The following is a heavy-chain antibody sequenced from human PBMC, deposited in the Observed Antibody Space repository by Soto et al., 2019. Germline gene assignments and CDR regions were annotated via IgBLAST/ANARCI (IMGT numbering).Heavy chain of an antibody. V-gene: IGHV1-18*04. CDR1: GYTFTSYG. CDR2: ISAYYGNT. D-gene: IGHD3-16*01. CDR3: ARDLPTMGGVPCYYYYYGMDV. Sequence: ASVTVSCKASGYTFTSYGISWVRPAPGQGLEWMGLISAYYGNTNYAQKLQGRVTMTTDTSTSTAYMELRMLRSDDTAVYYCARDLPTMGGVPCYYYYYGMDVWGQGTTVTVSS. J-gene: IGHJ6*02.